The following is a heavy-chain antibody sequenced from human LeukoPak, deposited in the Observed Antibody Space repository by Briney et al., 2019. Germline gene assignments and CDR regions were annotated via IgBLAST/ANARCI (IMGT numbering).Heavy chain of an antibody. V-gene: IGHV3-23*01. Sequence: GGSLRLSCAASGFTFSSYAMSWVRQAPGKGLEWVSAISGSGGSTYYADSVKGRFTISRDNSKNTLYLQMNSLRAEDTAVYYCAKDLDIVVVPAAIRGWGNWFDPWGQGTLVTVSS. CDR3: AKDLDIVVVPAAIRGWGNWFDP. J-gene: IGHJ5*02. CDR2: ISGSGGST. D-gene: IGHD2-2*02. CDR1: GFTFSSYA.